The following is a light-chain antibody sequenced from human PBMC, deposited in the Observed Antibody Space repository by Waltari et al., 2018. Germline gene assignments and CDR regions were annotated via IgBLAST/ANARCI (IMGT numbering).Light chain of an antibody. CDR3: QHYGSSSWT. CDR2: GAS. J-gene: IGKJ1*01. CDR1: QSVSSSY. Sequence: EIVLTQSPGTLSLSPGERATLSCRASQSVSSSYLAWYQQKPGQAPRLLIFGASISATGIPDRFLGSGSGTDFTLTIRRLEPEDFAVYYCQHYGSSSWTFGQGTQVEIK. V-gene: IGKV3-20*01.